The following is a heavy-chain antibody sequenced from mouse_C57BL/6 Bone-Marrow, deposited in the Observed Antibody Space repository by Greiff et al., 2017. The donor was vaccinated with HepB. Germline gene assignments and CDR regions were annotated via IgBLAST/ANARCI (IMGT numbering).Heavy chain of an antibody. CDR3: AREETAQASYYFDY. Sequence: VQLQQPGAELVMPGASVKLSCKASGYTFTSYWMHWVKQRPGQGLEWIGEIDPSDSYTNYNQKFKGKSTLTVDKSSSPAYMQLSSLTSEDSAVYYCAREETAQASYYFDYWGQGTTLTVSS. V-gene: IGHV1-69*01. CDR2: IDPSDSYT. J-gene: IGHJ2*01. CDR1: GYTFTSYW. D-gene: IGHD3-2*02.